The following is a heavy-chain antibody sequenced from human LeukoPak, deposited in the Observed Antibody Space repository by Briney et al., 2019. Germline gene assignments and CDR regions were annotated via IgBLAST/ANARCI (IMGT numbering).Heavy chain of an antibody. J-gene: IGHJ4*02. CDR1: GFTFNSYG. Sequence: GGSLRLSCAASGFTFNSYGMHWVRQAPGKGLEWVAFIRSDGSNKYYADSVKGRFTISRDNSKNTLYLQMNSLRAEDTAVYYCAKDSAPIRIYYFDYWGQGTLVTVSS. CDR3: AKDSAPIRIYYFDY. V-gene: IGHV3-30*02. CDR2: IRSDGSNK. D-gene: IGHD2-15*01.